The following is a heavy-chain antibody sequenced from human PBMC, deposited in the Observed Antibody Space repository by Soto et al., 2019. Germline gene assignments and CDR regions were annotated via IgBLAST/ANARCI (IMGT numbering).Heavy chain of an antibody. CDR1: GFTFSDYY. CDR2: ISSSGSTI. D-gene: IGHD2-8*01. CDR3: ARDAPHVSPDGMDV. J-gene: IGHJ6*02. Sequence: GGSLRLSCAASGFTFSDYYMSWIRQAPGKGLEWVSYISSSGSTIYYADSVKGRFTISRDNAKNSLYLQMNSLRAEDTAVYYCARDAPHVSPDGMDVWGQGTTVTVSS. V-gene: IGHV3-11*01.